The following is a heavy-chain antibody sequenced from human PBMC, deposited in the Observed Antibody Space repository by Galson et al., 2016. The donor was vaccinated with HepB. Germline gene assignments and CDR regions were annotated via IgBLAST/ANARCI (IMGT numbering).Heavy chain of an antibody. CDR2: TYYRSKWIH. D-gene: IGHD3-16*01. V-gene: IGHV6-1*01. CDR3: ARVGRTAYGMDV. J-gene: IGHJ6*02. CDR1: GDSVTSNSAA. Sequence: CAISGDSVTSNSAARTWIRSSPSRALEWLGRTYYRSKWIHDYAESVKRRITINADTSKNQFYLHLNSVTPEDTSVYYCARVGRTAYGMDVWGQGTTVTVSS.